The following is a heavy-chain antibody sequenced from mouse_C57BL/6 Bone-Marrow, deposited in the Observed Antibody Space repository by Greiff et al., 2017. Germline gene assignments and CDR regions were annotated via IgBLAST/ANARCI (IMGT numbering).Heavy chain of an antibody. D-gene: IGHD1-1*01. J-gene: IGHJ3*01. CDR3: ASSYYYGSSYVGVAY. CDR2: INPNYGTT. Sequence: LVESGPELVKPGASVKISCKASGYSFTDYNMNWVKQSNGKSLEWIGVINPNYGTTSYNQKFKGKATLTVDQSSSTAYMQLNSLTSEDSAVYYCASSYYYGSSYVGVAYWGQGTLVTVSA. V-gene: IGHV1-39*01. CDR1: GYSFTDYN.